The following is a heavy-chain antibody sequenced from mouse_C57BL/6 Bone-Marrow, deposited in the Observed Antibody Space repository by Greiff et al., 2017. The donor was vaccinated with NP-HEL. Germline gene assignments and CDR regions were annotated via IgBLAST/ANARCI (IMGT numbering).Heavy chain of an antibody. D-gene: IGHD2-13*01. CDR3: ARQGEKDYAMDY. J-gene: IGHJ4*01. Sequence: EVKVVESGGGLVQPGGSLKLSCAASGFTFSDYYMYWVRQTPEKRLEWVAYISNGGGSTYYPDTVKGRFTISRDNAKNTLYLKMRRLKSEDTAMYYCARQGEKDYAMDYWGQGTSVTVSS. CDR2: ISNGGGST. CDR1: GFTFSDYY. V-gene: IGHV5-12*01.